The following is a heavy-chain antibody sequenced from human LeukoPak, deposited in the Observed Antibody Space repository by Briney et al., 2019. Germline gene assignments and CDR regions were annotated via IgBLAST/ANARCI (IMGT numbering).Heavy chain of an antibody. V-gene: IGHV1-18*01. CDR3: ARDAGGDYYDSSGSFDY. CDR1: GYTFTSYG. D-gene: IGHD3-22*01. J-gene: IGHJ4*02. Sequence: ASVKVSYKASGYTFTSYGISWVRQAPGQGLEWMGWISAYNGNTNYAQKLQGRVTMTTDTSTSTAYMELRSLRSDDTAVYYCARDAGGDYYDSSGSFDYWGQETLVTVSS. CDR2: ISAYNGNT.